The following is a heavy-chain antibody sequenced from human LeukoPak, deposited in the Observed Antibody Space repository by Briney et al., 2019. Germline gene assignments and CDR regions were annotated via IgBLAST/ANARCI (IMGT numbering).Heavy chain of an antibody. CDR2: ISGSGGST. CDR1: GFTVSSNY. Sequence: GGSLRLSCAASGFTVSSNYMSWVRQAPGKGLEWVSAISGSGGSTYYADSVKGRFTISRDNSKNTLYLQMNSLRAEDTAVYYCAKVVGNYDILTGYHIDYWGQGTLVTVSS. CDR3: AKVVGNYDILTGYHIDY. D-gene: IGHD3-9*01. V-gene: IGHV3-23*01. J-gene: IGHJ4*02.